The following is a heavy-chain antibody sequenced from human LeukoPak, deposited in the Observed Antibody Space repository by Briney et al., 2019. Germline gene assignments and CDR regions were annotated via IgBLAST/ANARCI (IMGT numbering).Heavy chain of an antibody. D-gene: IGHD3-10*01. V-gene: IGHV3-23*01. CDR1: GFTFSSYA. Sequence: GGSLRLSCAASGFTFSSYAMSWVRQAPGKGLEWVSAISGSGGSTYYADSVKGRFTISRDNSKNTLYLQMNSLRAEDTAVYYCAKEGPYYYGSGIPGAFDIWGQGTMVTVSS. CDR3: AKEGPYYYGSGIPGAFDI. CDR2: ISGSGGST. J-gene: IGHJ3*02.